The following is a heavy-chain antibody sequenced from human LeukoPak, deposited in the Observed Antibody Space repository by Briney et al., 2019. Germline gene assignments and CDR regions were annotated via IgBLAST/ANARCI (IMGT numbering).Heavy chain of an antibody. J-gene: IGHJ4*02. CDR1: GGSFSGYY. CDR2: INHSGST. V-gene: IGHV4-34*01. CDR3: ARHSSSQRPNFDY. Sequence: SSETLSLTCAVYGGSFSGYYWSWIRQPPGKGLEWIGEINHSGSTNYNPSLKSRVTISVDTSKNQFSLKLSSVTAADTAVYYCARHSSSQRPNFDYWGQGTLVTVSS. D-gene: IGHD6-13*01.